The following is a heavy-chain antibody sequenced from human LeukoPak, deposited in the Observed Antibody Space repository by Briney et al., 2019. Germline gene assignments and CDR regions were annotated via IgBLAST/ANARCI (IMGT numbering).Heavy chain of an antibody. CDR3: AKDADSGWYWVDY. CDR2: MSSDGTSK. D-gene: IGHD6-19*01. CDR1: GFTFSTYG. V-gene: IGHV3-30*18. J-gene: IGHJ4*02. Sequence: GRSLRLSCVASGFTFSTYGIHWVRQAPGKGLEWVAGMSSDGTSKYYADSVKGRVTISRDNSKNTLYLQMTGLRADDTAVYYCAKDADSGWYWVDYWGQGTLVSVSS.